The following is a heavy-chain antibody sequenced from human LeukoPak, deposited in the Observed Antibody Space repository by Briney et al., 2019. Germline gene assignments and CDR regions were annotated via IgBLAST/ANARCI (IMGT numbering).Heavy chain of an antibody. Sequence: SETLSLTCTVSGGSISSHSWSWIRLPAGKGLEWIGRIYSSGSTNSNPSLKSRVTMSVDTSKNQFYLMLSSVTAADAAVYYCVRGLYDSTTYRAFHIWGQGTMVTVSS. J-gene: IGHJ3*02. D-gene: IGHD2/OR15-2a*01. V-gene: IGHV4-4*07. CDR1: GGSISSHS. CDR2: IYSSGST. CDR3: VRGLYDSTTYRAFHI.